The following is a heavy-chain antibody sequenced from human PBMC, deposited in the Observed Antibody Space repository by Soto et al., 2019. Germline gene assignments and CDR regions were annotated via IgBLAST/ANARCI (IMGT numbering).Heavy chain of an antibody. V-gene: IGHV1-69*01. CDR3: ARSPLGYCSGGSCYYFDY. CDR2: IIPIFGTA. Sequence: QVQLVQSGAEVKKPGSSVKVSCKASGGTFSSYAISWVRQAPGQGLEWMGGIIPIFGTANYAQKFRGRVTITADESTSTAYMELSSLRSEDTAVYYCARSPLGYCSGGSCYYFDYWGQGTLVTVSS. D-gene: IGHD2-15*01. CDR1: GGTFSSYA. J-gene: IGHJ4*02.